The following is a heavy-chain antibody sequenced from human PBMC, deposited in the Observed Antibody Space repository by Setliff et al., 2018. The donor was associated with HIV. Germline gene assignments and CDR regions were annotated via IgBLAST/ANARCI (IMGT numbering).Heavy chain of an antibody. J-gene: IGHJ4*02. CDR3: ARSERWHPPYGFWEEDY. CDR2: IHTSGST. CDR1: GGSISSGGYY. Sequence: KASETLSLTCSVSGGSISSGGYYWSWIRQHPGKGLEWIGQIHTSGSTYYNPSLKSRAAISVDTSKNQFSLKLSSVTAADTAVYYCARSERWHPPYGFWEEDYWGQGTLVTVSS. D-gene: IGHD3-10*01. V-gene: IGHV4-31*03.